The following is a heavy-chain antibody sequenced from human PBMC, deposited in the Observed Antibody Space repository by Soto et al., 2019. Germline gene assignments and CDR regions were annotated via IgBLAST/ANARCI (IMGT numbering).Heavy chain of an antibody. Sequence: QVQLVQSGAEVKKPGSSVKVSCKASGGTFSSYAISWVRQAPGQGLEWMGGIIPIFGTANYAQKFQGRVTITADESTSPAYMELSSLRSEDTAVYYCARSRYCSGGSCYSWVNWFDPWGQGTLVTVSS. CDR3: ARSRYCSGGSCYSWVNWFDP. D-gene: IGHD2-15*01. CDR2: IIPIFGTA. J-gene: IGHJ5*02. V-gene: IGHV1-69*12. CDR1: GGTFSSYA.